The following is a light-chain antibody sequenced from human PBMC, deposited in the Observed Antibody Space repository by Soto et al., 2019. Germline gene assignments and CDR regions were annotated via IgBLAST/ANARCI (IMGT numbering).Light chain of an antibody. CDR3: QQSYSTPRTT. Sequence: NMTQSPCSRSASVGGRVTITCRGSQSIRSYLNWYQQKPGKAPKLLIYAASSLQSGVPSRCSGSGSGTDFTLTISSLQPEDFATYYCQQSYSTPRTTFGQGTRLEIK. J-gene: IGKJ5*01. CDR1: QSIRSY. CDR2: AAS. V-gene: IGKV1-39*01.